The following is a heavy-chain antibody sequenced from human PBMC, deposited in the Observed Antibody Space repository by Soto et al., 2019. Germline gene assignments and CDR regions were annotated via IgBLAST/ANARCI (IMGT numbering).Heavy chain of an antibody. Sequence: SQTLSLTCAVSGDDLSNNNVAWNWIRQSPSRGLEWLGRTYYRSKWYNDYALSVRSRITINPDPSKDQFSLQLNSVTAADTAVYYCARYHSSSPTFKWFDPWGQGTLVTVSS. J-gene: IGHJ5*02. V-gene: IGHV6-1*01. CDR3: ARYHSSSPTFKWFDP. CDR2: TYYRSKWYN. CDR1: GDDLSNNNVA. D-gene: IGHD6-6*01.